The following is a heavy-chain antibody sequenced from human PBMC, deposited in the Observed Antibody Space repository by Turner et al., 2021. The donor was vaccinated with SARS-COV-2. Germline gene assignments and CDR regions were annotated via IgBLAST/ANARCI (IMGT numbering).Heavy chain of an antibody. CDR2: ISSSSSTI. CDR1: GFTFSSYS. Sequence: EVQLVESGGGLVQPGGSLRLSCAAYGFTFSSYSMNWVRQAPGKGLEWVSYISSSSSTIYYADSVKGRFTISRDNAKNSLYLQMNSLRAEDTAVYYCARDLGSIAVANWGQGTLVTVSS. CDR3: ARDLGSIAVAN. V-gene: IGHV3-48*01. J-gene: IGHJ4*02. D-gene: IGHD6-19*01.